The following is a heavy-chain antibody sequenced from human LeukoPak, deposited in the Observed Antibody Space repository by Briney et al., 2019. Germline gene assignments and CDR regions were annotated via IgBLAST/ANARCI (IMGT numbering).Heavy chain of an antibody. CDR3: ARWVVGSPVNLDAFDI. V-gene: IGHV4-59*01. CDR2: IYYIGST. Sequence: SETLSLTCTVSGGSISSDYWGWIRHPPGKGLEWIGYIYYIGSTNYNPSLKSRVTISEDTPKNQFSLKLSSVTAAAAAVYYCARWVVGSPVNLDAFDIWGQGTMVTVSS. CDR1: GGSISSDY. J-gene: IGHJ3*02. D-gene: IGHD2-15*01.